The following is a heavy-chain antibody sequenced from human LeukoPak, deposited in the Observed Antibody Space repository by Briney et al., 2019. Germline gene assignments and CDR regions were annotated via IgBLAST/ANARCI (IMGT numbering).Heavy chain of an antibody. CDR2: IYYSGTT. Sequence: SETLSLTCTVSGDSISSYYWAWIRQPPGKGLEWIGYIYYSGTTNYNPSLKSRVTISVDTSKNQFSLKLSSVTAADTAVYYCASGRPLGFDYWGQGTLVTVSS. J-gene: IGHJ4*02. D-gene: IGHD1-26*01. CDR3: ASGRPLGFDY. CDR1: GDSISSYY. V-gene: IGHV4-59*01.